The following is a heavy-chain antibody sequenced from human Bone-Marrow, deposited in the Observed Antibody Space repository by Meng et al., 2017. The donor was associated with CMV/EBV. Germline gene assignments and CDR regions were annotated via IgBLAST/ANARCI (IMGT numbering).Heavy chain of an antibody. CDR2: ISSSSSYI. Sequence: GESLKISCAASGFTFSSYSMNWVRQAPGKGLEWVSSISSSSSYIYYADSVKGRFTISRDNAKNSLYLQMNSLRAEDTAVYYCAARPSLGQISLKDAFDICGQGTMVTVSS. CDR3: AARPSLGQISLKDAFDI. J-gene: IGHJ3*02. V-gene: IGHV3-21*01. CDR1: GFTFSSYS. D-gene: IGHD3-16*02.